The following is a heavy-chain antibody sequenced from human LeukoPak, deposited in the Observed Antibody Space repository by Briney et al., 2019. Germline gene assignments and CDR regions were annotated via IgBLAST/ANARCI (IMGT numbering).Heavy chain of an antibody. CDR3: ARGPYFSNYRDAFDI. CDR2: ISWNSGII. D-gene: IGHD4-11*01. V-gene: IGHV3-9*01. CDR1: GFTFDDYA. J-gene: IGHJ3*02. Sequence: PGRSLRLSCAASGFTFDDYAMHWVRQAPGKGLEWVSGISWNSGIIGYADSVKGRFTISRDNAKNSLYLQMNSLRAEDTAVYYCARGPYFSNYRDAFDIWGQGTMVTVSS.